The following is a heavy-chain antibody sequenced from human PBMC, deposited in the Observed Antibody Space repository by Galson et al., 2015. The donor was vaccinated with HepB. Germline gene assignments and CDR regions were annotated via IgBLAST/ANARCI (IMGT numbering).Heavy chain of an antibody. Sequence: SLRLSCAASGFTFSSYSMNWVRQAPGKGLEWVSSISSSSSYIYYADSVKGRFTISRDNAKNSLYLQMNSLRAEDTAVYYCAREAGLLYYYYGMDVWGQGTTVTVSS. D-gene: IGHD2-15*01. CDR2: ISSSSSYI. V-gene: IGHV3-21*01. CDR3: AREAGLLYYYYGMDV. CDR1: GFTFSSYS. J-gene: IGHJ6*02.